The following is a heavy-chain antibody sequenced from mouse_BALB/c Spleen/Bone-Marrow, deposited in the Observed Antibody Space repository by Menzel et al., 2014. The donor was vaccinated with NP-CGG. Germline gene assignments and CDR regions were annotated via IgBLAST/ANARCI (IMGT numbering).Heavy chain of an antibody. V-gene: IGHV5-6-3*01. CDR2: INNNGGST. D-gene: IGHD1-1*01. J-gene: IGHJ1*01. CDR1: GSTFSSYG. CDR3: ARVYGWYFDV. Sequence: DVQLVESGGGLVQPGGSLKLSCVASGSTFSSYGMSWVRQTPDKRLELVATINNNGGSTCYPDSVKGQFTISRDNAKNTLYLQMSSLKSEDTAMYYCARVYGWYFDVWGAGTTVTVSS.